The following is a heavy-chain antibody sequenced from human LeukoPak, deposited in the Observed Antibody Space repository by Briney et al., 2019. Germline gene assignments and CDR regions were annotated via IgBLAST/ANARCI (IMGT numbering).Heavy chain of an antibody. V-gene: IGHV4-59*01. Sequence: PSETLSLTCTVAGGSISSYYWSCIRQPPGKGLEWIGYIYYSGSTTYNPSLKSRVTISVDTSKNQFSLKLSSVTAADTAVYYCARGWSSGWYRNQYWGQGTLVTVSS. CDR3: ARGWSSGWYRNQY. J-gene: IGHJ4*02. CDR2: IYYSGST. D-gene: IGHD6-19*01. CDR1: GGSISSYY.